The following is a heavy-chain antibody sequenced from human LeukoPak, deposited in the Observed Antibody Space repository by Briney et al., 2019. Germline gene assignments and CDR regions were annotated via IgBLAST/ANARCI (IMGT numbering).Heavy chain of an antibody. J-gene: IGHJ4*02. D-gene: IGHD3-16*01. Sequence: SSSSSTYYADSVKGRFPISRDNSKNTLSLQMNSLRAEDTAVYFCAKVSAFVGVNLGRVFDYWGQGTLVTVSS. V-gene: IGHV3-23*01. CDR3: AKVSAFVGVNLGRVFDY. CDR2: SSSSST.